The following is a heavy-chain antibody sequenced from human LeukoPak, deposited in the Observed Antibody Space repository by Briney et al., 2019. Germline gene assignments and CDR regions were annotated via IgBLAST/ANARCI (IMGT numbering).Heavy chain of an antibody. J-gene: IGHJ3*02. CDR2: INHSGST. CDR3: ARGRDYGGYHDAFDI. CDR1: GGSFSGYY. D-gene: IGHD4-17*01. V-gene: IGHV4-34*01. Sequence: PSETLSLTCAVYGGSFSGYYWSWIRQPPGKGLEWIGEINHSGSTNYNPSLKSRVTISVDTSKNQFSLKLSSVTAADTAVYYCARGRDYGGYHDAFDIWGQGTMVTVSS.